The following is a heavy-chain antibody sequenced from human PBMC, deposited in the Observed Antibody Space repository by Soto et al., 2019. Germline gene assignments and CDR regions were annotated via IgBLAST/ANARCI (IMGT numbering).Heavy chain of an antibody. D-gene: IGHD2-2*02. CDR3: ASEGQLYSSDWSFL. CDR2: IYTSGST. Sequence: SVTNSLRRSVAGGTSIDYDWSWIRKQEGKGLEWIGRIYTSGSTNYNPSLKSRVTMSVDTSKNQFSLKLSSVTAADTAFYYCASEGQLYSSDWSFLLGQASLVGVS. CDR1: GGTSIDYD. V-gene: IGHV4-4*07. J-gene: IGHJ5*02.